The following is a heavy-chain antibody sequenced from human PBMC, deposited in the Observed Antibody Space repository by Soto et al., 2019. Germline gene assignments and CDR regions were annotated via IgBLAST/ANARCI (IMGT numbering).Heavy chain of an antibody. Sequence: EVQLVESGGGLVKPGGSLRLSCAASGFTFSSYSMNWVRQAPGKGLEWVSSISSSSSYIYYADSVKGRCTISRHNAKNSLYLQMNSLRAEDTAVYYCARDLDDILTGPGYYYYGMDVWGQGTTVTVSS. V-gene: IGHV3-21*01. CDR3: ARDLDDILTGPGYYYYGMDV. CDR1: GFTFSSYS. D-gene: IGHD3-9*01. J-gene: IGHJ6*02. CDR2: ISSSSSYI.